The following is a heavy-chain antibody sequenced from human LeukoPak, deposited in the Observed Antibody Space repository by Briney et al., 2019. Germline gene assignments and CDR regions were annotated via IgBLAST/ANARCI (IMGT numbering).Heavy chain of an antibody. CDR2: IYYSGST. Sequence: SETLSLTCTVSGGSISSYYWSWIRQPPGKGLEWIGYIYYSGSTNYNPSLKSRVTISVDKSKNQFSLKVSSVTAADTAVYYCARDFPTGWYHYWGQGTLVTVSS. J-gene: IGHJ4*02. CDR1: GGSISSYY. V-gene: IGHV4-59*12. D-gene: IGHD6-19*01. CDR3: ARDFPTGWYHY.